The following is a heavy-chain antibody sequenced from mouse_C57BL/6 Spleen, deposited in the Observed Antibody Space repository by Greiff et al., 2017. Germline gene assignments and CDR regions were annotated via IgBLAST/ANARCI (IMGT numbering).Heavy chain of an antibody. CDR3: AREDLDYYGSRAWFAY. Sequence: VKLMESGAELMKPGASVKLSCKATGYTFTGYWIEWVKQRPGHGLEWIGEILPGSGSTNYNEKFKGKATFTADTSSNTAYMQLSSLTTEDSAIYYCAREDLDYYGSRAWFAYWGQGTLVTVSA. D-gene: IGHD1-1*01. CDR2: ILPGSGST. CDR1: GYTFTGYW. V-gene: IGHV1-9*01. J-gene: IGHJ3*01.